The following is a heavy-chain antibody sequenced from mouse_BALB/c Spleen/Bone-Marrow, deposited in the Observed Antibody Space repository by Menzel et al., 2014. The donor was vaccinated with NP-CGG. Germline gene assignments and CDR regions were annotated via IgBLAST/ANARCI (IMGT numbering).Heavy chain of an antibody. Sequence: EVKLVESGGGLVQPGGSLRLSCATSGFTFXDYYMSWVRQPPGKALEWLGFIRNKANGYTTEYSASVKGRFTISRDNSQGILYLQMNTLRAEDSATYYCARGWITTGFAYWGQGTLVTVSA. V-gene: IGHV7-3*02. J-gene: IGHJ3*01. D-gene: IGHD1-1*01. CDR3: ARGWITTGFAY. CDR1: GFTFXDYY. CDR2: IRNKANGYTT.